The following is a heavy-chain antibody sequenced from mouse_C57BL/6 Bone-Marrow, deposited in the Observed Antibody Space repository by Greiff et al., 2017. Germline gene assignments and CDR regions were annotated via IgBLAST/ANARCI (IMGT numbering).Heavy chain of an antibody. CDR3: SRATPGSNY. J-gene: IGHJ4*01. V-gene: IGHV1-9*01. CDR1: GYKFTGYW. Sequence: VQLQQSGAELVKPGASVKLSCKATGYKFTGYWIEWVKQRPGHGLEWIGEILPGNGSTNYKEKFKGKATFTADTSANTADMQLSSLTTEDSAIYYCSRATPGSNYWGQGTSVTVSS. CDR2: ILPGNGST.